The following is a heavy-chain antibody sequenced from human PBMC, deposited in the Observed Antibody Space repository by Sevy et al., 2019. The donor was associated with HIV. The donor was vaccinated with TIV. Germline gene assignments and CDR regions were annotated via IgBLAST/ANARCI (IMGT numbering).Heavy chain of an antibody. CDR3: AREVLAVAGTPTDDY. Sequence: GESLKISCAASGFTFSSYAMHWVRQAPGKGLEWVAVISYDGSNKCYADSVKGRFTISRDNSKNTLYLQMNSLRAEDTAVYYCAREVLAVAGTPTDDYWGQGTLVTVSS. V-gene: IGHV3-30-3*01. J-gene: IGHJ4*02. CDR1: GFTFSSYA. CDR2: ISYDGSNK. D-gene: IGHD6-19*01.